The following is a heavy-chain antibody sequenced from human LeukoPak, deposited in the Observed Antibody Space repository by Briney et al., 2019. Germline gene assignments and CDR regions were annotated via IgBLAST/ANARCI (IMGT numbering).Heavy chain of an antibody. CDR3: ARPLGAGYFDY. Sequence: GRSLRLSCAASGFTFDDYAMHWVRQAPGKGLEWVSGISWNSGSIGYADSVKGRFTISRDNAKNPLYLQMNSLRAEDTAVYYCARPLGAGYFDYWGQGTLVTVSS. CDR1: GFTFDDYA. D-gene: IGHD6-19*01. CDR2: ISWNSGSI. J-gene: IGHJ4*02. V-gene: IGHV3-9*01.